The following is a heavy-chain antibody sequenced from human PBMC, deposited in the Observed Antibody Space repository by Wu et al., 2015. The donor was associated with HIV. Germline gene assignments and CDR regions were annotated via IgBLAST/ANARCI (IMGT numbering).Heavy chain of an antibody. V-gene: IGHV1-69*12. CDR1: GGTFSSYA. J-gene: IGHJ6*03. CDR2: IIPIFGTA. D-gene: IGHD2-21*01. Sequence: QVQLVQSGAEVKKPGSSVKVSCKASGGTFSSYAISWVRQAPGQGLEWMGGIIPIFGTANYAQKFQGRVTITADESTSTAHMELSSLRSEDTAVYYCARGGIVVVIAIGGMGYYYYYYMDVWGKGTTVTVSS. CDR3: ARGGIVVVIAIGGMGYYYYYYMDV.